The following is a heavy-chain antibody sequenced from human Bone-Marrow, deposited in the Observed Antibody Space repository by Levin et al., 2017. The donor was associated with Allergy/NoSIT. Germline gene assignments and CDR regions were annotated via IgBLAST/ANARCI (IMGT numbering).Heavy chain of an antibody. CDR1: GFTFSSYW. D-gene: IGHD2-2*01. Sequence: GESLKISCAASGFTFSSYWMSWVRQAPGKGLEWVANIKQDGSEKYYVDSVKGRFTISRDNAKNSLYLQMNSLRAEDTAVYYCARAGFHCSSTSCYDYGMDVWGQGTTVTVSS. CDR3: ARAGFHCSSTSCYDYGMDV. CDR2: IKQDGSEK. V-gene: IGHV3-7*01. J-gene: IGHJ6*02.